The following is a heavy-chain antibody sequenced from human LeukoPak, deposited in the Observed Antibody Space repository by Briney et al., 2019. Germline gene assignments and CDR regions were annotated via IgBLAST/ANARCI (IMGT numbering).Heavy chain of an antibody. D-gene: IGHD5-12*01. J-gene: IGHJ4*02. CDR1: GFTFSDYE. CDR3: AREGRGFADGFDY. Sequence: GGSLRLSCAVSGFTFSDYEMNWVRQAPGQGLEWVSYISTSGTTIYYADSVKGRFTISRDNAKNSRYLKRNSLRAEDTAVYYCAREGRGFADGFDYWGQGTLVTVSS. CDR2: ISTSGTTI. V-gene: IGHV3-48*03.